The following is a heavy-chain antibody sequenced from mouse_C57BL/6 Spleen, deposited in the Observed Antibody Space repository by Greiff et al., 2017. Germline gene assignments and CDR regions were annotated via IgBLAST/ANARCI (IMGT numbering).Heavy chain of an antibody. Sequence: QVHVKQPGAELVRPGSSVKLSCKASGYTFTSYWMHWVKQRPIQGLEWIGNIDPSDSETHYNQKFKDKATLTVDKSSSTAYMQLSSLTSEDSAVYYCAREVVATYLPWYFDVWGTGTTVTVSS. V-gene: IGHV1-52*01. CDR3: AREVVATYLPWYFDV. D-gene: IGHD1-1*01. CDR1: GYTFTSYW. CDR2: IDPSDSET. J-gene: IGHJ1*03.